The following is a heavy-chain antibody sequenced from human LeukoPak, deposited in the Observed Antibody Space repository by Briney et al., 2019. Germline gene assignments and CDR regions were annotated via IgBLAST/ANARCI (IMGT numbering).Heavy chain of an antibody. CDR3: ARARGPRQKDDY. D-gene: IGHD3-10*01. CDR2: MNPNSGNT. Sequence: GASVKVSCKASGSTFTSYDINWVRQATGQGLEWMGWMNPNSGNTGYAQKFQGRVTITRNTSISTAYMELSSLRSEDTTVYYCARARGPRQKDDYWGQGTLVTVSS. CDR1: GSTFTSYD. V-gene: IGHV1-8*03. J-gene: IGHJ4*02.